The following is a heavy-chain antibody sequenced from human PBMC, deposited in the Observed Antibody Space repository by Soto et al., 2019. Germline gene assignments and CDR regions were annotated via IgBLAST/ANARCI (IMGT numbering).Heavy chain of an antibody. J-gene: IGHJ3*02. CDR3: ARFRTYYDSSGFAFDI. D-gene: IGHD3-22*01. CDR1: GYSFTSYW. V-gene: IGHV5-10-1*01. Sequence: GESLKISCKGSGYSFTSYWISWVRQMPGKGLEWMGRIDPSDSYTNYSPSFQGHVTISADKSISTAYLQWSSLKASDTAMYYCARFRTYYDSSGFAFDIWGQGTMVTASS. CDR2: IDPSDSYT.